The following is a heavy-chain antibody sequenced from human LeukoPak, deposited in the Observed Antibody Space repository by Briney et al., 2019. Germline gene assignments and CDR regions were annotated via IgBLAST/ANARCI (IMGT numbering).Heavy chain of an antibody. V-gene: IGHV4-34*01. CDR2: INHSGST. CDR1: GGSFSGYY. D-gene: IGHD1-26*01. J-gene: IGHJ5*02. Sequence: SETLSLTCAVYGGSFSGYYWSWIRQPPGKGLEWIGEINHSGSTNYNPSLKSRVTISVDTSKNQFSLKLSSVTAADTAVYYCARDGGSYYPQWFDPWGQGTLVTVSS. CDR3: ARDGGSYYPQWFDP.